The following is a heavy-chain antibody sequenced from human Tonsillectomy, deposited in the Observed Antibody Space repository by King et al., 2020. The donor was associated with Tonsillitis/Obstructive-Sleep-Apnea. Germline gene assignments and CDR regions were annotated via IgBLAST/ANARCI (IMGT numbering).Heavy chain of an antibody. CDR1: GGSINNYY. Sequence: HVQLQESGPGLVKPSETLSLTCSVSGGSINNYYWSWIRQPPGQGLEWIGHISYSGNTNYNPSLQSRVTISVDTSKNHFSLSLSSVTAADTAVYYCAKRLSGFEGAFDVWGQGTVVTVSS. D-gene: IGHD3-16*01. CDR2: ISYSGNT. CDR3: AKRLSGFEGAFDV. V-gene: IGHV4-59*01. J-gene: IGHJ3*01.